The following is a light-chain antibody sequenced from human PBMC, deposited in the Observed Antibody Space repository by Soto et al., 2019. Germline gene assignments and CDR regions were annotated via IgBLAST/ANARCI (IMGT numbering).Light chain of an antibody. CDR3: QQYHNWPPQYT. CDR2: GAS. CDR1: QRVASN. J-gene: IGKJ2*01. V-gene: IGKV3-15*01. Sequence: EIVMTQSPASLSVSPGDGATLSCRASQRVASNVAWYQQKPGQGPRLLIHGASTRAVVVPARFSGSGSGTDFTLTISSLQSEDFAVYYCQQYHNWPPQYTFGQGTKLQIK.